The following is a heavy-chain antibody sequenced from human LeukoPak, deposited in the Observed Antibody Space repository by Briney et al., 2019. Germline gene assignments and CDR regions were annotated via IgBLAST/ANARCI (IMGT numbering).Heavy chain of an antibody. V-gene: IGHV3-21*01. CDR1: GFTFSSYS. CDR3: ARAVGCSSASCYYYYGMDV. CDR2: TSSSSSYI. J-gene: IGHJ6*02. D-gene: IGHD2-2*01. Sequence: GGSLRLSCAASGFTFSSYSMNWVRQAPGKGLEWVSSTSSSSSYIYYADSVKGRFTISRDNAKNSLYLQMNSLRAEDTAVYYCARAVGCSSASCYYYYGMDVWGQGTTVTVSS.